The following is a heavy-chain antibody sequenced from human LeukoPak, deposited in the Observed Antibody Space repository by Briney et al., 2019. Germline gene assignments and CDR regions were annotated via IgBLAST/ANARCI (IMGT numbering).Heavy chain of an antibody. Sequence: ASVKVSCKASGGTFISYAISWVRQAPGQWLELMGGFDPEDGETIYAQKFQGRVTMTEDTSTDTAYMELSSLRSEDTAVYYCATEGAYCGGDCHDAFDIWGQGTMVTVSS. D-gene: IGHD2-21*02. CDR2: FDPEDGET. J-gene: IGHJ3*02. V-gene: IGHV1-24*01. CDR1: GGTFISYA. CDR3: ATEGAYCGGDCHDAFDI.